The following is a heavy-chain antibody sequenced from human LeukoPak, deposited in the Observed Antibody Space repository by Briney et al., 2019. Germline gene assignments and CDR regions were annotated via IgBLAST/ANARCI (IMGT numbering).Heavy chain of an antibody. J-gene: IGHJ5*02. D-gene: IGHD6-13*01. CDR1: GFTFSSYD. V-gene: IGHV3-30*02. CDR2: IRYDGSNK. CDR3: AKDLKGIAAAGTDWFDP. Sequence: GGSLRLSCAASGFTFSSYDMHWVRQAPGKGLEWVAFIRYDGSNKYYADSVKGRFTISRDNSKNTLYLQMNSLRAEDTAVYYCAKDLKGIAAAGTDWFDPWGQGTLVTVSS.